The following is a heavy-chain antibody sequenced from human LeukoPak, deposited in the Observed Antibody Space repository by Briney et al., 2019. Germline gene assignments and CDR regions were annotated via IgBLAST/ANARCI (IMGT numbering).Heavy chain of an antibody. D-gene: IGHD5-24*01. J-gene: IGHJ4*02. CDR1: GFTFSSYA. CDR2: IVSSGAGT. Sequence: GGSLRLSCAASGFTFSSYAMSWVRRAPGKGLEWVSMIVSSGAGTSNADSVKGRFTISRDNSKNTLYLQMNSLRAEDTAVYYCAKAKFYNLATFDYWGQGALVTVSS. V-gene: IGHV3-23*01. CDR3: AKAKFYNLATFDY.